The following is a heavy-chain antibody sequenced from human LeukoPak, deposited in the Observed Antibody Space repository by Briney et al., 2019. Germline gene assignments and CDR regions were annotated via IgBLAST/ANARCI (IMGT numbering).Heavy chain of an antibody. V-gene: IGHV4-39*01. Sequence: SETLSLTCAVSGGSISSSNWWSWVRQPPGKGLEWIGSISYSGNTYYNPSLKSRLTISIDTSNNQFSLNLSSVTAADTALYFCSRLEWFGDLGTYWGQGTLVTVSS. CDR2: ISYSGNT. D-gene: IGHD3-10*01. J-gene: IGHJ4*02. CDR1: GGSISSSNW. CDR3: SRLEWFGDLGTY.